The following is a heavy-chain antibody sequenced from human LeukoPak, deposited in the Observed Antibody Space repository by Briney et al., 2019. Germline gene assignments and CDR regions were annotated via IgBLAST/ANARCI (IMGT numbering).Heavy chain of an antibody. J-gene: IGHJ4*02. CDR3: ARAVPVVTETDFDY. V-gene: IGHV1-18*01. CDR1: GYTFSSYG. CDR2: ISAYNGNT. D-gene: IGHD2-21*02. Sequence: VASVKVSCKASGYTFSSYGISWVRQAPGQGLEWMGWISAYNGNTDYAQKFRGRVTMTTDTSTSTAYMELRSLRSGDTAVYYCARAVPVVTETDFDYWGQGTLVTVSS.